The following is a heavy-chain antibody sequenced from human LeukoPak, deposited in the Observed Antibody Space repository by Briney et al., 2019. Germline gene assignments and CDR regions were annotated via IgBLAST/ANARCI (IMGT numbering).Heavy chain of an antibody. CDR3: ATPNYYDSSGIRDAFDI. CDR2: FDPEDGET. J-gene: IGHJ3*02. D-gene: IGHD3-22*01. CDR1: GYTLTELS. V-gene: IGHV1-24*01. Sequence: GASVKVSCKVSGYTLTELSMHWVRQAPGKGLEWMGGFDPEDGETIYAQKFQGRVTMTEDTSTDTAYMELSSLRSGDTAVYYCATPNYYDSSGIRDAFDIWGQGTMVTVSS.